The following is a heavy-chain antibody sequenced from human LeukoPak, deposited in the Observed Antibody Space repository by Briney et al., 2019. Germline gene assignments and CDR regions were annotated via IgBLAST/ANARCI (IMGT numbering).Heavy chain of an antibody. D-gene: IGHD3-3*01. V-gene: IGHV5-51*01. Sequence: GESLKISCKGSGYSFTSYWIGWVRQMPGKVPEWMGIIYPGDSDTRYSPSFQGQVTISADKSISTAYLQWSSLKASDTAMYYCARLRTRITIFGVAGWHYMDVWGKGTTVTVSS. CDR1: GYSFTSYW. CDR2: IYPGDSDT. CDR3: ARLRTRITIFGVAGWHYMDV. J-gene: IGHJ6*03.